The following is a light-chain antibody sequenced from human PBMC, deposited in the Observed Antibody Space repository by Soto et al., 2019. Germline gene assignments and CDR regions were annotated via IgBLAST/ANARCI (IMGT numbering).Light chain of an antibody. V-gene: IGKV1-13*02. CDR2: GAS. CDR1: QDISSS. Sequence: AIQLTQSPSSLSASVGDRVTITSRASQDISSSLAWYQQKAGKAPKLLIYGASILQSGVPSGFSGSGFGTDFTLTISSLRAEGFAIYFCQQTKSYPSTFGGGTKVDIK. CDR3: QQTKSYPST. J-gene: IGKJ4*01.